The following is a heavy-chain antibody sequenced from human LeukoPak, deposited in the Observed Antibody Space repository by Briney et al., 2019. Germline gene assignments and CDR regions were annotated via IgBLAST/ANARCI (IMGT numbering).Heavy chain of an antibody. Sequence: GASVKVSCKASGYTFAGYYMHWVRQAPGQGLEWMGWINPNSGGTNYAQKFQGRVTMTRDTSISTAYMELSRLSSDDTAVYYCARAWGDGYVSGFDPWGQGTLVTVSS. CDR3: ARAWGDGYVSGFDP. V-gene: IGHV1-2*02. D-gene: IGHD5-24*01. CDR1: GYTFAGYY. J-gene: IGHJ5*02. CDR2: INPNSGGT.